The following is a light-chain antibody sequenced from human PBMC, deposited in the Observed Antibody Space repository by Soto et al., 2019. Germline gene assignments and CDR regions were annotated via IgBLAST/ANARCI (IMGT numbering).Light chain of an antibody. V-gene: IGLV1-44*01. CDR1: SSNIGSNT. CDR3: AAWDDSLNVHVV. CDR2: SNN. Sequence: LTQPPSASGTPGQRVTISCSGSSSNIGSNTVNWYQQLPGTGPKLLIYSNNQRPSGVPDRFSGSKSGTSASLAISGLQSEDEADYYCAAWDDSLNVHVVFGVGTKLTVL. J-gene: IGLJ2*01.